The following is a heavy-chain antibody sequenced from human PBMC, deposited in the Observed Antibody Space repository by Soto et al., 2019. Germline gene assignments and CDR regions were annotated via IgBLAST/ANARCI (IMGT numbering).Heavy chain of an antibody. Sequence: QITLKESGPTQVKPTQTLTLTCSFSGFSLNTDGEGVGWVRQPPGEALEWLALIYWDDDERYSPSLKTRLTITKDPSKNQVVLIMTNMDPVAIATYYCAHSRNLITEDAQVGDFDYWGQGTLVTVSS. CDR3: AHSRNLITEDAQVGDFDY. D-gene: IGHD3-10*01. CDR2: IYWDDDE. J-gene: IGHJ4*02. V-gene: IGHV2-5*02. CDR1: GFSLNTDGEG.